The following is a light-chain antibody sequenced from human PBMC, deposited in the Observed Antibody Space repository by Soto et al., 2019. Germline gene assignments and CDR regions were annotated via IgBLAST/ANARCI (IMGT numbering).Light chain of an antibody. CDR2: EDN. CDR1: SGSIASNY. CDR3: QSYDSSNWV. Sequence: NFMLTQPHSVSESPGKTVTISCTRSSGSIASNYVQWYQQRPGSSPTTVIYEDNQRPSGVPARFSGSIDSSSNSATLTISGLKTDDEAYYYCQSYDSSNWVFGGGTKLTVL. V-gene: IGLV6-57*01. J-gene: IGLJ3*02.